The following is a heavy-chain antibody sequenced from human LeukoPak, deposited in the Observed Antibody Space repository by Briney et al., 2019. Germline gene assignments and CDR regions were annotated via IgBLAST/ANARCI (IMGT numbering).Heavy chain of an antibody. V-gene: IGHV5-51*01. Sequence: GESLQISCQASGYSFTSSWIGWARQMPGKGLEWMAIINPGDSDTRYSPSFQGQVTISADKSISTVYLQWGSLKASDTAMYYCARQPGAGWFDPWGQGTLVTVST. CDR2: INPGDSDT. CDR3: ARQPGAGWFDP. D-gene: IGHD3-10*01. CDR1: GYSFTSSW. J-gene: IGHJ5*02.